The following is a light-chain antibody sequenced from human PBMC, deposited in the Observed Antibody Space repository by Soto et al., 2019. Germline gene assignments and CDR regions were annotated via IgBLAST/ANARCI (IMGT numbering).Light chain of an antibody. J-gene: IGKJ5*01. CDR3: QQYTDWPIT. CDR1: QSVSSN. CDR2: DAS. Sequence: ETVMTQSPSTLSVSPGERGTLSCRASQSVSSNLAWYQQKPGQTPRLLTYDASTRSTGIPARFSGSGSGTEFTLTISSLQSEDFAVYHCQQYTDWPITFGQGTRLEIK. V-gene: IGKV3-15*01.